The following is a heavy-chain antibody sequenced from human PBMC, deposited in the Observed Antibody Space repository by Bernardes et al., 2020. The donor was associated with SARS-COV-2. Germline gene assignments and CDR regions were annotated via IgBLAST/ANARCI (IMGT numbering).Heavy chain of an antibody. CDR2: ISTFNGNT. CDR3: AREFRADYGVDIYSFDY. V-gene: IGHV1-18*01. D-gene: IGHD3-10*01. J-gene: IGHJ4*02. CDR1: GYTFSSYG. Sequence: ASVKVSCKASGYTFSSYGISWVRQAPGQGLEWMGWISTFNGNTNYAQKVQGRVTMSTDTSTSTAYMELRSLRSDDTAVYYCAREFRADYGVDIYSFDYWGQGTLVTVSS.